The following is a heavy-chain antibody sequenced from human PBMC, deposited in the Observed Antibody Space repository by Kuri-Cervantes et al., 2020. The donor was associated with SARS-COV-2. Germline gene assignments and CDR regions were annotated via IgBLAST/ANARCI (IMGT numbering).Heavy chain of an antibody. D-gene: IGHD6-13*01. CDR2: ISAYNGNT. CDR1: GGTFSSYA. CDR3: ATIAAAGTHPARDNHSYYFDY. J-gene: IGHJ4*02. Sequence: ASVKVSCKASGGTFSSYAISWVRQAPGQGPEWMGWISAYNGNTNYAQKLQGRVTMTEDTSTDTAYMELSSLRSEDTAVYYCATIAAAGTHPARDNHSYYFDYWGQGTLVTVSS. V-gene: IGHV1-18*01.